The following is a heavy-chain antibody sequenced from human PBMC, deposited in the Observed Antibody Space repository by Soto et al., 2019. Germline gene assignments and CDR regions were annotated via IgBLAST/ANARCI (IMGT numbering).Heavy chain of an antibody. CDR3: GGRSDYYYGMDV. V-gene: IGHV4-39*01. D-gene: IGHD3-16*01. CDR1: GGSISSSSYY. CDR2: IYYSGST. J-gene: IGHJ6*02. Sequence: TSETLSLTCTVSGGSISSSSYYWGWIRQPPGKGLEWIGSIYYSGSTYYNPSLKSRVTISVDTSKNQFSLKLSSVTAADTAVYYCGGRSDYYYGMDVWGQGTTVTVSS.